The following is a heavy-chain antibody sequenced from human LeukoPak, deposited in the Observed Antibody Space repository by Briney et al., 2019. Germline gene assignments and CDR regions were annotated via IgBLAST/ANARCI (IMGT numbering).Heavy chain of an antibody. CDR1: GFTFSSYG. V-gene: IGHV3-30*02. Sequence: PGGSLRLSCAASGFTFSSYGMHWVRQAPGKGLEWVAFIRYDGSNKYYADSVKGRFTISRDNSKNTLYMQMNSLRAEDTAVYYCAKDWERQLPYWGQGTLVTVSS. CDR2: IRYDGSNK. J-gene: IGHJ4*02. D-gene: IGHD6-13*01. CDR3: AKDWERQLPY.